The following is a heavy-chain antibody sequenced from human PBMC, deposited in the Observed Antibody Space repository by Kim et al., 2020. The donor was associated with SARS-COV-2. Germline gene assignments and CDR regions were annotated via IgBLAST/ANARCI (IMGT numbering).Heavy chain of an antibody. V-gene: IGHV4-39*07. CDR2: HYYSGRT. Sequence: SETLSLTCSVSGGPIGSGSYYWGWIRQPPGKGLEWIGSHYYSGRTFSNPSLKSRVTITVDTSKDTSKKQFFLRLTSVTAADTAVYYCGRAPDYWGRGIL. J-gene: IGHJ4*02. CDR1: GGPIGSGSYY. CDR3: GRAPDY.